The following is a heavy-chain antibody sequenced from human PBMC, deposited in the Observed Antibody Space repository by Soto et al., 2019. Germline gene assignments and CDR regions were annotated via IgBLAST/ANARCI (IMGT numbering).Heavy chain of an antibody. J-gene: IGHJ4*02. V-gene: IGHV5-51*01. CDR2: IYPSDSDT. CDR1: GYNFTAYW. CDR3: ARGGVSTRTFDY. Sequence: RGESLKISCKCSGYNFTAYWIAWVLQMPGKGLELMGIIYPSDSDTRYRPSFQGQVTISADKSISSAYLQWSSLRASDTAMYYCARGGVSTRTFDYCGQGTPVIVSS. D-gene: IGHD3-3*01.